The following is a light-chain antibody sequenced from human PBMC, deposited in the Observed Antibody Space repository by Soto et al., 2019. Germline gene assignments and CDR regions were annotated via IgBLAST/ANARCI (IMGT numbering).Light chain of an antibody. V-gene: IGLV2-14*01. J-gene: IGLJ1*01. Sequence: QSALTQPASVSGSPGQSITISCTGTSSDVGAYDYVSWYQQHPGKAPKFVIFEVTNRPSGVSHRFSGSKSGNTASLTISGLQAEDEADYYCTSYTATSTYVFGTGTKVTVL. CDR2: EVT. CDR3: TSYTATSTYV. CDR1: SSDVGAYDY.